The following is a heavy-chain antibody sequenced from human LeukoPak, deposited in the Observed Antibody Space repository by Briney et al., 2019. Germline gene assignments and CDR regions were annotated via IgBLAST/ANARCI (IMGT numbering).Heavy chain of an antibody. CDR1: GFTFSSYS. CDR3: ARTHNRGGLFDY. CDR2: ISSSSSYI. D-gene: IGHD1-14*01. Sequence: GGSLRLSCAASGFTFSSYSMNWVRQAPGKGLEWVSSISSSSSYIYYADSVEGRFTISRDNAKNSLYLQMNSLRAEDTAVYYCARTHNRGGLFDYWGQGTLVTVSS. J-gene: IGHJ4*02. V-gene: IGHV3-21*01.